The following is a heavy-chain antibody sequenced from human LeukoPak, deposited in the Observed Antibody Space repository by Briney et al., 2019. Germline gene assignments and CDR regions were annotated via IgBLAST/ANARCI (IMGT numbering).Heavy chain of an antibody. V-gene: IGHV4-31*03. CDR2: IYYSGST. D-gene: IGHD5-18*01. Sequence: SQTLSLTCTVSGGSISSGGYYWSWIRQHPGKGLEWIGYIYYSGSTYYNPSLKSRVTISVDTSKNQFSLKLSSVTAADTAVYYCARSHYSYVPNEPIDYWGQGTLVTVSS. CDR1: GGSISSGGYY. CDR3: ARSHYSYVPNEPIDY. J-gene: IGHJ4*02.